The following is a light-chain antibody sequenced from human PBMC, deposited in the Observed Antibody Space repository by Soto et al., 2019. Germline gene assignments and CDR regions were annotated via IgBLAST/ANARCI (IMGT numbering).Light chain of an antibody. CDR2: DVS. Sequence: EIVLTQSPATLSLSPGERATLSCRASQSVSSYLAWYQQKPGQAPRLLISDVSNRATGIPARFSGSGSGTDFTLTVSSLEPEDFAVYYCEQRSNWPPGYTFGQGTKLEIK. J-gene: IGKJ2*01. CDR1: QSVSSY. CDR3: EQRSNWPPGYT. V-gene: IGKV3-11*01.